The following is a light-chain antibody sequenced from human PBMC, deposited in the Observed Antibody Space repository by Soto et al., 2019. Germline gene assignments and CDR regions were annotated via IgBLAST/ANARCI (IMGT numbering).Light chain of an antibody. Sequence: EIVLTQSPGTLSLSPGEGATLSCRASQSVSSGYLAWYQHKPGQAPRLLIFGASVRSAGIPDRFTGSGSGADFTLTISRLEPEDFAVYYCQQYGSSPRTFGQGTKVDIK. V-gene: IGKV3-20*01. J-gene: IGKJ1*01. CDR1: QSVSSGY. CDR2: GAS. CDR3: QQYGSSPRT.